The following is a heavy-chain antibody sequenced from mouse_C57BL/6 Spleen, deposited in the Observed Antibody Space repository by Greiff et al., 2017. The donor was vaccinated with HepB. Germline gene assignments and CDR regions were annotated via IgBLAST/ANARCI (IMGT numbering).Heavy chain of an antibody. CDR2: INPNNGGT. CDR1: GYTFTDYY. Sequence: EVKLQQSGPELVKPGASVKISCKASGYTFTDYYMNWVKQSHGKSLVWIGDINPNNGGTSYNQKFKGKATLTVDKSSSTAYMELRSLTSEDSAVYYCARGRRWLLPYFDYWGQGTTLTVSS. D-gene: IGHD2-3*01. CDR3: ARGRRWLLPYFDY. J-gene: IGHJ2*01. V-gene: IGHV1-26*01.